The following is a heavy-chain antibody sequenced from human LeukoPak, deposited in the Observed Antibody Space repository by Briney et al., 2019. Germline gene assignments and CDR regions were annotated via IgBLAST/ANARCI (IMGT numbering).Heavy chain of an antibody. Sequence: ASVKVSCKASGYTFTSYYMHWVRQAPGQGLEWMGWINPNSGGTNYAQKFQGRVTMTRDTSISTAYMELSRLRSDDTAVYYCARVRRSIVVVPAALFDYWGQGTLVTVSS. V-gene: IGHV1-2*02. CDR2: INPNSGGT. D-gene: IGHD2-2*01. J-gene: IGHJ4*02. CDR3: ARVRRSIVVVPAALFDY. CDR1: GYTFTSYY.